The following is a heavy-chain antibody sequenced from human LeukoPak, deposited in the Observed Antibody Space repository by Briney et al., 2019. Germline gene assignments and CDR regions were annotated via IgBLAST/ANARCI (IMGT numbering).Heavy chain of an antibody. Sequence: GGSLRLSCAASGFTFSSYAMHWVRQAPGKGLEWVAVISYDGSNKYYADSVKGRFTISRDNSKNTLYLQMNSLRAEDTAVYYCARVRLGGSYHAFDIWGQGTMVTISS. CDR3: ARVRLGGSYHAFDI. J-gene: IGHJ3*02. CDR1: GFTFSSYA. CDR2: ISYDGSNK. D-gene: IGHD1-26*01. V-gene: IGHV3-30-3*01.